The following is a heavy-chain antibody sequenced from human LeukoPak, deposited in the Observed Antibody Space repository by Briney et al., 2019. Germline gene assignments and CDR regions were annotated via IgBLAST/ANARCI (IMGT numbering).Heavy chain of an antibody. D-gene: IGHD3-16*01. CDR1: VYTFTRYY. J-gene: IGHJ4*02. CDR2: IFPSACNT. V-gene: IGHV1-46*01. Sequence: ASVTVSRKSSVYTFTRYYLHWVRQAPGQGLEWMGIIFPSACNTNYAKKFQGRVTMTRDMSASTVYMELSSLRSEDTAVYYCVREFSGGYFDYWGQGTLVTVSS. CDR3: VREFSGGYFDY.